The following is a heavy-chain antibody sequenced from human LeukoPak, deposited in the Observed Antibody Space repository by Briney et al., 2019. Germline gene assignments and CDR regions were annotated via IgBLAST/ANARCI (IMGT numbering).Heavy chain of an antibody. CDR1: GYTFTSYG. Sequence: GASVKVSCKASGYTFTSYGISWVRQAPGQGLEWMGWITAYSGNTYYAQKFQGRVTMTTDTSTSTAYMELRSLRSDDTAVYYCARELRRGSSSWYVSGGDYWGQGTLVTVSS. D-gene: IGHD6-13*01. CDR3: ARELRRGSSSWYVSGGDY. V-gene: IGHV1-18*01. J-gene: IGHJ4*02. CDR2: ITAYSGNT.